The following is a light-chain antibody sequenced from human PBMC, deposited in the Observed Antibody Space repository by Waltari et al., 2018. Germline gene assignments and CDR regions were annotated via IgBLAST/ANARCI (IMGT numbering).Light chain of an antibody. Sequence: EVVLTQSPGTLSLSPGERATLACRASQSVGTPLAWYQQKPGQAPRLLIYGASRRATGIPDRFSGSGSGTDCSLTISRLEPEDFAVYYCQHYVRLPATFGQGTKVEI. CDR3: QHYVRLPAT. V-gene: IGKV3-20*01. CDR2: GAS. CDR1: QSVGTP. J-gene: IGKJ1*01.